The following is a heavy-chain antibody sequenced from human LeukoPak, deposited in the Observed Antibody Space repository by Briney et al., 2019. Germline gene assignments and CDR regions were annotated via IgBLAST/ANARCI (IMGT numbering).Heavy chain of an antibody. CDR1: GFTFSSHW. CDR2: ISSSSSYI. V-gene: IGHV3-21*01. CDR3: ARRGYFDWLPVDY. J-gene: IGHJ4*02. Sequence: PGGSLRLSCAASGFTFSSHWMHWVRQAPGKGLEWVSSISSSSSYIYYADSVKGRFTISRDNAKNSLYLQMNSLRAEDTAVYYCARRGYFDWLPVDYWGQGTLVTVSS. D-gene: IGHD3-9*01.